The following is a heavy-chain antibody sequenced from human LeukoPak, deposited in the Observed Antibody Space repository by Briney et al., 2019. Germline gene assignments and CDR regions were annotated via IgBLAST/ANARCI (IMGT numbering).Heavy chain of an antibody. CDR3: ARDTRSTSSTMYYYYYYMDV. CDR2: IYYSGST. D-gene: IGHD2-2*01. J-gene: IGHJ6*03. V-gene: IGHV4-30-4*08. Sequence: LRLSCAASGFTFSSYAMSWIRQPPGKGLAWIGYIYYSGSTNYNPSLKSRVTISVDTSKNQFSLKLSSVTAADTAVYYCARDTRSTSSTMYYYYYYMDVWGKGTTVTVSS. CDR1: GFTFSSYA.